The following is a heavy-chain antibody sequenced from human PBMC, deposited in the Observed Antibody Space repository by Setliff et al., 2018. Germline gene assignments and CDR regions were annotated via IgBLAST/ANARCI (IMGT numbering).Heavy chain of an antibody. CDR2: IYYSGST. V-gene: IGHV4-59*11. CDR1: GGSISSHY. CDR3: ASPVGAHRGY. J-gene: IGHJ4*02. Sequence: SCTVSGGSISSHYWSWIRQPPGKGLEWIGSIYYSGSTNYNPSLKSRVTISVDTSKNQFSLKLSSVTAADTAVYYCASPVGAHRGYWGQGTLVTVSS. D-gene: IGHD1-26*01.